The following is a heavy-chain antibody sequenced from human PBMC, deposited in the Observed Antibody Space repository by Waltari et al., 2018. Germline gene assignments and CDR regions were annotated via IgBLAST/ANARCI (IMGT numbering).Heavy chain of an antibody. CDR1: GFSLSSYW. D-gene: IGHD2-15*01. CDR2: MNSDGSST. J-gene: IGHJ5*02. CDR3: ARLGCSGGSCSP. Sequence: EVQVVESGGGVVQPGGSLRLSCAASGFSLSSYWVHWVRQAPGKGLVWVSRMNSDGSSTSDADFVKGRFTISRDNAKNMVYLQMSSLRVDDTAVYYCARLGCSGGSCSPWGQGTLVSVSS. V-gene: IGHV3-74*01.